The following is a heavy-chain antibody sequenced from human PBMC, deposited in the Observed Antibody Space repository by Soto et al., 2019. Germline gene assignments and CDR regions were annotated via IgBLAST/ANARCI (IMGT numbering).Heavy chain of an antibody. D-gene: IGHD1-26*01. V-gene: IGHV3-21*01. CDR3: ARDLVGATTGY. J-gene: IGHJ4*02. CDR1: GFTFSSYS. Sequence: EVQLVESGGGLVKPGGSLRLSCAASGFTFSSYSMNWVRQAPGKGLEWVSSISSSSSYIYYADSVKGRFTISRDNTKNALYLQMNSLRAEDTAVYYCARDLVGATTGYWGQGTLVTVSS. CDR2: ISSSSSYI.